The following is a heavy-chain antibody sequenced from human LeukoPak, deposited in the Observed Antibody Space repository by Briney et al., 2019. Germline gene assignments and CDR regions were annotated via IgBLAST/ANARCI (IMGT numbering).Heavy chain of an antibody. J-gene: IGHJ4*02. CDR2: ISAYNGNT. V-gene: IGHV1-18*01. D-gene: IGHD3-10*01. CDR3: ARANPYYYGSGGENDY. CDR1: GYTFTSYG. Sequence: ASVKVSXKASGYTFTSYGISWVRQAPGQGLEWIGWISAYNGNTNYAQKLQGRVTMTTDTSTSTAYMELRSLRSDDTAVYYCARANPYYYGSGGENDYWGQGTLVTVSS.